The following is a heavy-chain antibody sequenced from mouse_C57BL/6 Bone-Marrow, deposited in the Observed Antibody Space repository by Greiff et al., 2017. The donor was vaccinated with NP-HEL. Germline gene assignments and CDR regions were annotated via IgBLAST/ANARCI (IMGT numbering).Heavy chain of an antibody. D-gene: IGHD1-3*01. CDR1: GFTFSDYY. CDR2: ISNGGGST. Sequence: EVQVVESGGGLVQPGGSLKLSCAASGFTFSDYYMYWVRQTPEKRLEWVAYISNGGGSTYYPATVKGRFNISRDTAKNTLYLQMSRLKSEDTAMYYCARHNYYFDYWGQGTTLTVSA. CDR3: ARHNYYFDY. V-gene: IGHV5-12*01. J-gene: IGHJ2*01.